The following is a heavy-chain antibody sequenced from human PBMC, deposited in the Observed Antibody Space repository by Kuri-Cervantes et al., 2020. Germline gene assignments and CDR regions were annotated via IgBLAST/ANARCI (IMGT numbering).Heavy chain of an antibody. CDR3: ARGRYDSSGYYLNY. CDR1: GYSINSGYY. V-gene: IGHV4-38-2*02. CDR2: INHSGST. D-gene: IGHD3-22*01. J-gene: IGHJ4*02. Sequence: GSLRLSCSVSGYSINSGYYWVWIRQPPGKGLEWIGEINHSGSTKYNPSLKSRVTISVDTSKKQFSLKLSSVTAADTAVHYCARGRYDSSGYYLNYWGQGTLVTVSS.